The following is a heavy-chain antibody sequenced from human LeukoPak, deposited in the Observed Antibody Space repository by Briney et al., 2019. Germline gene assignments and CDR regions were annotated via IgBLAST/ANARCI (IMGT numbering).Heavy chain of an antibody. Sequence: ASVKVSCKASGYTFTRYDINWVRQATGQGFEWMGCMNPNSGNTGYAQKFQGRVTMTRNTSISTAYMELSSLRSEDTAVYYCARGGFVDRYYYGSGAVDYWGQGTLVTVSS. CDR2: MNPNSGNT. V-gene: IGHV1-8*01. D-gene: IGHD3-10*01. CDR1: GYTFTRYD. CDR3: ARGGFVDRYYYGSGAVDY. J-gene: IGHJ4*02.